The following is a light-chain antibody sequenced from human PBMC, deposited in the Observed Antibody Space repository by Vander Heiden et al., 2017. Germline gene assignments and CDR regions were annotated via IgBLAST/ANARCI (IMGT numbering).Light chain of an antibody. CDR1: QSISSY. V-gene: IGKV1-39*01. CDR3: QQSYSTPRT. CDR2: AAS. J-gene: IGKJ1*01. Sequence: DIQMTQSPSSLPASVGDRVTITCRASQSISSYLNWYQQKPGKAPKLLIYAASSLQSGVPSRFSDSGSGTDFTLTISSLQPEDFATYYCQQSYSTPRTFGQGTKVEIK.